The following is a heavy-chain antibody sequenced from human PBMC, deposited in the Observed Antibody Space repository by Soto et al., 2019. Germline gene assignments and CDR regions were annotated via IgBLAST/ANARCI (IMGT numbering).Heavy chain of an antibody. CDR1: GFTFSDHY. CDR2: ISGSGGST. D-gene: IGHD3-9*01. Sequence: PGGSLRLSCAASGFTFSDHYMDWVRQAPGKGLEWVSAISGSGGSTYYADSVKGRFTISRDNSKNTLYLQMNSLRAEDTAVYYCAKDLRYFDWLLFDAFDIWGQGTMVTVSS. J-gene: IGHJ3*02. CDR3: AKDLRYFDWLLFDAFDI. V-gene: IGHV3-23*01.